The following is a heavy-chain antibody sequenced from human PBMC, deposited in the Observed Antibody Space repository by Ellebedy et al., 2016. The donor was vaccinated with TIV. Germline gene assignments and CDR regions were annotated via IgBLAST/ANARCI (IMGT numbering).Heavy chain of an antibody. V-gene: IGHV4-59*01. CDR2: IYSTGST. J-gene: IGHJ2*01. CDR1: GASITSYY. Sequence: MPSETLSLTCSVSGASITSYYWTWIRQPPGKGLEWIGYIYSTGSTDYNPSLKSRVTLSLDTSNNQLSLKLTSVTAADTAVYYCASHLGGVGVYFDLWGRGSLVTVSS. CDR3: ASHLGGVGVYFDL. D-gene: IGHD1-26*01.